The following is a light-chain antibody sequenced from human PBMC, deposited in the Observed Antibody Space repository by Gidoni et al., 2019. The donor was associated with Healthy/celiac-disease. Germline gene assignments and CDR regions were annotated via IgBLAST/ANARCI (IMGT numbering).Light chain of an antibody. CDR2: GAS. CDR1: QSVSSN. V-gene: IGKV3-15*01. CDR3: QQYNNRPDWT. Sequence: ETVMTQSPATLSVSPGERATLSCRASQSVSSNLAWYQQKPGQAPRLLIYGASTRATGIPARFSGSGSGTEFTLTISSLQSEDFAVYYCQQYNNRPDWTFGQGTKVEIK. J-gene: IGKJ1*01.